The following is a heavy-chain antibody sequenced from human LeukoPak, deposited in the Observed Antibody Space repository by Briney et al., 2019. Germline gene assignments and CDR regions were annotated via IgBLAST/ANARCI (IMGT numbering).Heavy chain of an antibody. CDR1: GGSISSGGYS. Sequence: PSETLSLTCAVSGGSISSGGYSWSWIRQPPGKGLEWIGYIYHSGSTYYNPSLKSRVTISVDRSKNQFSLKLSSVTAADTAVYYCARAPRFYYDSSGYKTSAFDIWGQGTMVTVSS. CDR2: IYHSGST. D-gene: IGHD3-22*01. J-gene: IGHJ3*02. V-gene: IGHV4-30-2*01. CDR3: ARAPRFYYDSSGYKTSAFDI.